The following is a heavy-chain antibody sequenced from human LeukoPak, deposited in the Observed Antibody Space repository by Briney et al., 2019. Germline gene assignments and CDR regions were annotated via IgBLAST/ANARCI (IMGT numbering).Heavy chain of an antibody. V-gene: IGHV4-39*07. Sequence: PSETLSLTCTVSGVSISSSNSYWGWIRQPPGKGLEWIGSIYYSGNTYYNASLKSQVSISIDTSKNQFSLKLSSVTAADTAVYYCARDAQTDYVWGSYRTFDYWGQGTLVTVSS. D-gene: IGHD3-16*02. CDR3: ARDAQTDYVWGSYRTFDY. J-gene: IGHJ4*02. CDR1: GVSISSSNSY. CDR2: IYYSGNT.